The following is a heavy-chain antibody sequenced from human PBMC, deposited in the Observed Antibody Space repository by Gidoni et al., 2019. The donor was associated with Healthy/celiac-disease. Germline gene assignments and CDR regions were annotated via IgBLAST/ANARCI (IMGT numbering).Heavy chain of an antibody. CDR1: GCSISSSSYY. J-gene: IGHJ5*02. D-gene: IGHD5-12*01. V-gene: IGHV4-39*01. CDR3: ARLGGYNYNDWFDP. CDR2: IYYSGST. Sequence: QLQLQESGPGLVKPSETLSLTCTVSGCSISSSSYYWGWIRQPPGKGLEWIGSIYYSGSTYYNPSLKSRVTISVDTSKNQFSLKLSSVTAADTAVYYCARLGGYNYNDWFDPWGQGTLVTVSS.